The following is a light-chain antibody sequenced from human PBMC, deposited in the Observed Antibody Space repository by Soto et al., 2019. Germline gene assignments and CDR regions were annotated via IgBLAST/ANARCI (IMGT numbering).Light chain of an antibody. V-gene: IGKV3-20*01. CDR1: QSVSSY. CDR3: QHYGRPQWT. Sequence: EIVLTQSPATLSLSPGERATLSCRASQSVSSYLAWYQQKPGQPPRLLIYGVFTRANGIPDRFSGSGSGTDFTLTINKLEPEDSAVYYCQHYGRPQWTFGQGTKVEIK. CDR2: GVF. J-gene: IGKJ1*01.